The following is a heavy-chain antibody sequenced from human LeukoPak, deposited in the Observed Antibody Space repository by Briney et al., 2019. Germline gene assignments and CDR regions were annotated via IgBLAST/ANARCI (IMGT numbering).Heavy chain of an antibody. Sequence: GGSLRLTCAASGFTFSSYAMRWVRQAPGKGLEWVSGISGSGGSTYYADSVKGRFTISRDNSKNTLYLQMNSLRAEDTAVYYCAKDFGYCINGVCYGTPFDYWGQGTLVTVSS. D-gene: IGHD2-8*01. CDR2: ISGSGGST. V-gene: IGHV3-23*01. CDR3: AKDFGYCINGVCYGTPFDY. J-gene: IGHJ4*02. CDR1: GFTFSSYA.